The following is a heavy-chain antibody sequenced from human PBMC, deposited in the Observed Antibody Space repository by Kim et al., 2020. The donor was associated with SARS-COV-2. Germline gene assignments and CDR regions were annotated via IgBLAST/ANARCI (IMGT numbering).Heavy chain of an antibody. D-gene: IGHD6-19*01. J-gene: IGHJ4*02. Sequence: SETLSLTCTVSGGSISSYYWSWIRQPPGKGLEWIGYIYYSGSTNYNPSLKSRVTISVDTSKNQFSLKLSSVTAADTAVYYCARGFGGWYAKFDYWGQGTLVTVSS. V-gene: IGHV4-59*01. CDR1: GGSISSYY. CDR3: ARGFGGWYAKFDY. CDR2: IYYSGST.